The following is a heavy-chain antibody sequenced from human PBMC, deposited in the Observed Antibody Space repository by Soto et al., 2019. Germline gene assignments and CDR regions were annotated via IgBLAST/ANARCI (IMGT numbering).Heavy chain of an antibody. V-gene: IGHV1-2*02. CDR3: ASAAVTGTAGLDF. CDR2: INPNSGGT. D-gene: IGHD6-19*01. Sequence: AAVQVSCMASGYTFSGFYMHWVRQAHGQGLEWMGWINPNSGGTKSAEKFQGRVTMTRDTSISTAYIELSRLTSDDTAVYYYASAAVTGTAGLDFWGQGTQVTVSS. CDR1: GYTFSGFY. J-gene: IGHJ4*02.